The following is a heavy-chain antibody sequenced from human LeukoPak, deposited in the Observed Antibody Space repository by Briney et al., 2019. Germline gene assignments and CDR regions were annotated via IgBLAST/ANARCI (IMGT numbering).Heavy chain of an antibody. CDR3: ARGGYGDRIGY. J-gene: IGHJ4*02. CDR2: INPSGGST. V-gene: IGHV1-46*01. CDR1: GYTFIRYY. D-gene: IGHD4-17*01. Sequence: GASVKVSCKASGYTFIRYYMHWVRQAPGQGLEWMGIINPSGGSTSYAQKFQGRVTMTRDTSTSTVYMELSRLRSEDTAVYYCARGGYGDRIGYWGQGTLVSVSS.